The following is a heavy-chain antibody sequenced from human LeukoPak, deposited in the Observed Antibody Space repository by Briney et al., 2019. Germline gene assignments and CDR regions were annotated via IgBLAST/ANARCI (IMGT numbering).Heavy chain of an antibody. Sequence: GGSLRLSCAASGFTFSNYWMSWVRQAPGKGLEWVANIKEDGSEKYYVDSVKGRFTISRDNAKNSLYLQMNSLRAEDTAVYYCAKLGLSSSSYWGQGTLVTVSS. V-gene: IGHV3-7*03. CDR1: GFTFSNYW. CDR2: IKEDGSEK. CDR3: AKLGLSSSSY. J-gene: IGHJ4*02. D-gene: IGHD6-6*01.